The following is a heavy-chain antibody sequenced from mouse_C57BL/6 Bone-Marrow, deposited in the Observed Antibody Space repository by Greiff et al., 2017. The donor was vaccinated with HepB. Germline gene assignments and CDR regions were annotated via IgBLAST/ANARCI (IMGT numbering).Heavy chain of an antibody. CDR3: ARVGYYSGWFAY. D-gene: IGHD2-3*01. J-gene: IGHJ3*01. CDR1: GYTFTSYW. V-gene: IGHV1-64*01. CDR2: IHPNSGST. Sequence: QVQLQQPGAELVKPGASVKLSCKASGYTFTSYWMHWVKQRPGQGLEWIGMIHPNSGSTNYNEKFKSKATLTVDKSSSTAYMQLSSLTSEDSAVYYCARVGYYSGWFAYWGQGTPVTVSA.